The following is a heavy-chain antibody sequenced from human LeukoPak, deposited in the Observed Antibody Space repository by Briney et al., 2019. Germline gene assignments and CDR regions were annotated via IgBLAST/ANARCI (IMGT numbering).Heavy chain of an antibody. D-gene: IGHD3-9*01. J-gene: IGHJ1*01. V-gene: IGHV3-23*01. CDR1: GFTFNSYA. Sequence: GGSLRLSCAASGFTFNSYAMSWVRQAPGKGLEWVSTISGSGGSTYYADSVKGRFTISRDNSKNTLYLQMNSLRAEDTAVYYCAKPLPYYDILTGLSRPGAEYFQHWGQGTLVTVSS. CDR3: AKPLPYYDILTGLSRPGAEYFQH. CDR2: ISGSGGST.